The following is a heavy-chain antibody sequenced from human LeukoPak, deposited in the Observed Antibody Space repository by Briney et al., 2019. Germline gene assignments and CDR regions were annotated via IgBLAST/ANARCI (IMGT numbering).Heavy chain of an antibody. J-gene: IGHJ4*02. V-gene: IGHV3-23*01. CDR3: AKESGTTFLVDY. Sequence: PPWGSLRLSCAASGFTFSTYAMSWVRQAPGKGLEWVSGISGSGNSTYYADSVKGRFTISRDNSKNTLYLQMNSLRAEDTAVYYCAKESGTTFLVDYWGQGTLVTVSS. CDR2: ISGSGNST. D-gene: IGHD1-1*01. CDR1: GFTFSTYA.